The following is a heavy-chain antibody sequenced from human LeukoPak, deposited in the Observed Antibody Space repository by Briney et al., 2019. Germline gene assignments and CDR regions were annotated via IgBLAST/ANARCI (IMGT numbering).Heavy chain of an antibody. CDR2: IGHSGST. CDR1: GASFHNYY. V-gene: IGHV4-34*01. D-gene: IGHD3-10*01. CDR3: ARSGTYQYSSAYDY. Sequence: SETLSLTCAVYGASFHNYYWTWIRQPPGKRLEWLGEIGHSGSTNYNPSLNSRVTVSLDTSKNQFSLRLTSVTAADTAVYYCARSGTYQYSSAYDYWGQGTLVTVSS. J-gene: IGHJ4*01.